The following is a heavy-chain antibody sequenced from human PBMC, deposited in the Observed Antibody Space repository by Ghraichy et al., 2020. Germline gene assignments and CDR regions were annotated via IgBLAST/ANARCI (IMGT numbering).Heavy chain of an antibody. CDR1: GFTFSSYS. D-gene: IGHD4-23*01. V-gene: IGHV3-48*02. J-gene: IGHJ6*02. CDR2: IISSSTI. Sequence: GGSLRLSCVGPGFTFSSYSMNWVRQSPGKGLEWVSYIISSSTIFYADSVKGRFTISRDNAQNSLYLQMNSLRDEDTAEYYCARGSRVVRFYYYDGMDVWGQGTTVTVSS. CDR3: ARGSRVVRFYYYDGMDV.